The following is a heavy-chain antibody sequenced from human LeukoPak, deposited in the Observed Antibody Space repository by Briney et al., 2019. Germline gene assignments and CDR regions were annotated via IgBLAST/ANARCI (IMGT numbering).Heavy chain of an antibody. CDR1: GFTFSDYY. V-gene: IGHV3-11*01. CDR3: ARARSILMIVVVITTGGRL. D-gene: IGHD3-22*01. CDR2: ISSSGSTI. J-gene: IGHJ4*02. Sequence: PGGSLRLSCAASGFTFSDYYMSWIRQAPGKGLEWVSYISSSGSTIYYADSVKGRFTISRDNAKNSLYLQMNSLRAEDTAVYYCARARSILMIVVVITTGGRLRGQGTLVTVSS.